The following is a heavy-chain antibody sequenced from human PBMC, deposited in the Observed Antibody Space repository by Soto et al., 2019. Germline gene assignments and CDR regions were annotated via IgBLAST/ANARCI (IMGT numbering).Heavy chain of an antibody. CDR3: ARQRARTYYYYDGIDV. CDR2: IYYSGST. J-gene: IGHJ6*02. V-gene: IGHV4-39*01. CDR1: GGSISSSSYY. Sequence: SETLSLTCTVSGGSISSSSYYWGWIRQPPGKGLEWIGSIYYSGSTYYNPSLKSRVTISVDTSKNQFSLKLSSVTAADTAVYYLARQRARTYYYYDGIDVWGQGTTVTVSS.